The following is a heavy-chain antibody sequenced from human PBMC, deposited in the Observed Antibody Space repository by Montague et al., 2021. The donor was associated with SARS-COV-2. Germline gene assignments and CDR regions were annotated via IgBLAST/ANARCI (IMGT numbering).Heavy chain of an antibody. CDR3: ARGPSSRYCYGSGIYKYCEF. CDR1: GGSFSGYS. V-gene: IGHV4-34*01. D-gene: IGHD3-10*01. Sequence: SETLSLTCAVSGGSFSGYSWSWIRQPPGKGLEWIGEINHSGSTNYNPSLKSRVTISRDTSKSQFSLKLSSVTAADTAVYYCARGPSSRYCYGSGIYKYCEFWGQGTLVTVSS. CDR2: INHSGST. J-gene: IGHJ1*01.